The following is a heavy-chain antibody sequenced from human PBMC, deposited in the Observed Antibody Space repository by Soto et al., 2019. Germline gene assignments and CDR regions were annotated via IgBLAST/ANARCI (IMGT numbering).Heavy chain of an antibody. D-gene: IGHD1-26*01. CDR3: AKESDHSGSYY. J-gene: IGHJ4*02. CDR2: ISGSGGST. Sequence: PGESLKISCAASGFTFSSYAMSLVRQAPGKGLEWVSAISGSGGSTYYADSVKGRFTISRDNSKNTLYLQMNSLSAEDTAVYYCAKESDHSGSYYWGQGTLVTVSS. CDR1: GFTFSSYA. V-gene: IGHV3-23*01.